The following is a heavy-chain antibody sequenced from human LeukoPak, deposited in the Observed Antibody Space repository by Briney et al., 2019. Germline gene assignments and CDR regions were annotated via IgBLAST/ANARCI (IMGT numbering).Heavy chain of an antibody. J-gene: IGHJ3*02. CDR2: IIPIFGTA. D-gene: IGHD6-19*01. V-gene: IGHV1-69*06. Sequence: ASAKVSCKASGGTFSSYAISWVRQAPGQGLEWMGGIIPIFGTANYAQKFQGRVTITADKSTSTAYMELSSLRSEDTAVYYCARTAYSSGWYVRAFDIWGQGTMVTVSS. CDR3: ARTAYSSGWYVRAFDI. CDR1: GGTFSSYA.